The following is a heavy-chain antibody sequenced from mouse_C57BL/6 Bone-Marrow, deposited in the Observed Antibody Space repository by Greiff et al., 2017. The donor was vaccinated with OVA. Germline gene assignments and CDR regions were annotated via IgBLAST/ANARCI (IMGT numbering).Heavy chain of an antibody. Sequence: VQRVESGAELARPGASVKMSCKASGYTFTSYTMHWVKQRPGQGLEWIGYINPSSGYTKYNQKFKDKATLTADKSSSTAYMQLSSLTSEDSAVYYCARVLTVPWFAYWGQGTLVTVSA. V-gene: IGHV1-4*01. CDR1: GYTFTSYT. J-gene: IGHJ3*01. CDR3: ARVLTVPWFAY. D-gene: IGHD4-1*01. CDR2: INPSSGYT.